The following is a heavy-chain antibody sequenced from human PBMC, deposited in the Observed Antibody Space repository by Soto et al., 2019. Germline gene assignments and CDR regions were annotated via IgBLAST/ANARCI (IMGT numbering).Heavy chain of an antibody. J-gene: IGHJ4*02. CDR1: GFTFSSYA. Sequence: EVQLVESGGGLVQPGGSLRLSCAASGFTFSSYAMHWVRQAPGKGLEYVSTINRNGGSTYYANSVKGRFTISRDNSKNTLYLQMGCLRAEDRAVYYCARVGSFYFFVYWGKGTLVTVSS. D-gene: IGHD3-10*01. CDR3: ARVGSFYFFVY. CDR2: INRNGGST. V-gene: IGHV3-64*01.